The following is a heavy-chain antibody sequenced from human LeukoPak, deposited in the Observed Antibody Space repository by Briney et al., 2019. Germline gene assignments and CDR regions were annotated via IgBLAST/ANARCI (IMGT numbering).Heavy chain of an antibody. CDR3: ARAPLDDYGDYYFDY. D-gene: IGHD4-17*01. J-gene: IGHJ4*02. CDR1: GGSFSGYY. Sequence: SETLSLTCAVYGGSFSGYYWSWIRQPPGKGLEWIGEINHSGSTNYNPSLKSRVTISVDTSKNQFSLKLSSATAADTAVYYCARAPLDDYGDYYFDYWGQGTLVTVSS. V-gene: IGHV4-34*01. CDR2: INHSGST.